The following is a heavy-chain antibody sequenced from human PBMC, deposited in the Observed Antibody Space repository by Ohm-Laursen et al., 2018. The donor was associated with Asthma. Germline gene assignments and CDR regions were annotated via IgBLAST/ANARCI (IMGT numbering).Heavy chain of an antibody. CDR1: GFSFSTYG. CDR3: ARDSGMAVVVDAFDL. V-gene: IGHV3-33*01. J-gene: IGHJ3*01. CDR2: RWDDGTIT. D-gene: IGHD6-19*01. Sequence: LRLSLAASGFSFSTYGMHWDRQAPGKGLEWVAVRWDDGTITYYADSLKGRFSISRDNSKNTLFLQMNRLRVEDTAIYYCARDSGMAVVVDAFDLWGQGTMVTVSS.